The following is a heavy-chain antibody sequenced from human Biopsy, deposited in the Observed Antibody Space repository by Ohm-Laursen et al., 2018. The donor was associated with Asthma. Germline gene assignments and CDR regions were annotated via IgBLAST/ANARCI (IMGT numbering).Heavy chain of an antibody. D-gene: IGHD3-16*02. CDR3: AREKVIESRGFQNWFDP. CDR2: IYYDGSRK. Sequence: SLRLSCAASGFTFSRHALHWVRQAPGKGLERVAGIYYDGSRKYYTESVKGRFTISRDNSKNRLYLEMASLRAEDTAVYYCAREKVIESRGFQNWFDPWGQGTLVHVSS. CDR1: GFTFSRHA. J-gene: IGHJ5*02. V-gene: IGHV3-33*01.